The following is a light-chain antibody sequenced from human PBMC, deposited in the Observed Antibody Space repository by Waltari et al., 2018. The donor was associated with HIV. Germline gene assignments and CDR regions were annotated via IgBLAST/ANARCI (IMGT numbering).Light chain of an antibody. Sequence: DIQMTQSPSSLSASVGDRVTIICRASQSIGNYLNWYHQKSGTAPELLIYAASSLQSGVPSRFSGSGYGTDFTLTITSLQPEDFATYYCQQSSSSPPTFSQGTKVEI. CDR3: QQSSSSPPT. V-gene: IGKV1-39*01. J-gene: IGKJ2*01. CDR1: QSIGNY. CDR2: AAS.